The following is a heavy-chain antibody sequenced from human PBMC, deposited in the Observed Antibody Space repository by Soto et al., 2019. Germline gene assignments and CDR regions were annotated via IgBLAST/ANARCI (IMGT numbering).Heavy chain of an antibody. V-gene: IGHV3-23*01. CDR2: ISANGRNT. CDR3: AQDLSSLGWLALGAPFDS. Sequence: EVHLLESGGNVVQPGGSLRLSCAASGFTFSSYAMNWVRQAPGKGLEWVSSISANGRNTYYADSVKGRFTISRDRSKNTLYLQLDSLRVAHTAIYYCAQDLSSLGWLALGAPFDSWGQGTLVTVSS. CDR1: GFTFSSYA. D-gene: IGHD5-18*01. J-gene: IGHJ4*02.